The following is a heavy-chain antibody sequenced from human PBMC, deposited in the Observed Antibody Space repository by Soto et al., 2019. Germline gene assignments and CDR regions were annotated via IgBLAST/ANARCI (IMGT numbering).Heavy chain of an antibody. CDR3: AREPAREGYCSGGSCYYYYYGMDV. CDR1: GGSISSYY. Sequence: SETLSLTCTVSGGSISSYYWSWIRQPPGKGLEWIGYIYYSGSTNYNPSLKSRVTISVDTSKNQFSLKLSSVTAADTAVYYCAREPAREGYCSGGSCYYYYYGMDVWGQGTTVTVSS. CDR2: IYYSGST. D-gene: IGHD2-15*01. V-gene: IGHV4-59*01. J-gene: IGHJ6*02.